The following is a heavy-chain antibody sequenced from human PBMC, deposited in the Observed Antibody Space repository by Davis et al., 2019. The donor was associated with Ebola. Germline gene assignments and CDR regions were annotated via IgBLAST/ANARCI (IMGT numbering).Heavy chain of an antibody. CDR1: GYTFARYW. V-gene: IGHV5-10-1*01. CDR3: AGHECRADCSEFDF. Sequence: GESLKISCQASGYTFARYWISWVRQRPGKGLEWMGKIDPSDPYVKYSPSFQGHVTFSSDRSTSVAYLQWSSLEASDTATYYCAGHECRADCSEFDFWGQGTRVTVSS. CDR2: IDPSDPYV. J-gene: IGHJ4*02. D-gene: IGHD5/OR15-5a*01.